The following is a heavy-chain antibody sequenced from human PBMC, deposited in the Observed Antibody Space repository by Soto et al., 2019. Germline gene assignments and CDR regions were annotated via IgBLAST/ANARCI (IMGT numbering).Heavy chain of an antibody. CDR3: ARVLRMGAHDAFNI. CDR2: IYYSGSN. CDR1: GGSISSYY. J-gene: IGHJ3*02. V-gene: IGHV4-59*01. Sequence: PSETLSLTCTVSGGSISSYYWSWIRQPPEKGLEWIGYIYYSGSNNYNPSLKSRVTISVDTSKNQFSLKLSSVAAADTSVYYCARVLRMGAHDAFNIWGQGTMVTVSS. D-gene: IGHD3-16*01.